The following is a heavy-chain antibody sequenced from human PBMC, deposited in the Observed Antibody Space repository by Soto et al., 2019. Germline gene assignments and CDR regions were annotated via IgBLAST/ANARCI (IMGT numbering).Heavy chain of an antibody. CDR2: ISSSSSTI. CDR3: ARGYSSGWSDAFDI. V-gene: IGHV3-48*01. D-gene: IGHD6-19*01. Sequence: EVQLVESGGGLVQPGGSLRLSCAASGFTFSSYSMNWVRQAPGKGLEWVSYISSSSSTIYYADSVKGRFTISRDNAKNSLYLQLNSLRAGDTDVDYCARGYSSGWSDAFDIWGQGTMVTVSS. CDR1: GFTFSSYS. J-gene: IGHJ3*02.